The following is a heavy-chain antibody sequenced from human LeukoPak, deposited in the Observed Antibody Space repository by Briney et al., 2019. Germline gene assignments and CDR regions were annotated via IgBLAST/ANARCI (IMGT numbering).Heavy chain of an antibody. CDR2: IYYSGST. J-gene: IGHJ4*02. CDR3: ARGRSSGWDTLDY. CDR1: GGSISSGGYY. D-gene: IGHD6-19*01. V-gene: IGHV4-31*02. Sequence: SETLSLTCTVSGGSISSGGYYWSWIRQHPGKGLEWIGYIYYSGSTYYNPSLKSRVTISVDTSKNQFSLKLSSVTAADTAVYYCARGRSSGWDTLDYWGQGTLVTVSS.